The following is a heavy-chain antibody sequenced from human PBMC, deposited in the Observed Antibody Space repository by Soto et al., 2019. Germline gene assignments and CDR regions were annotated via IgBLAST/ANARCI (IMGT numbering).Heavy chain of an antibody. CDR2: IGTAGDT. J-gene: IGHJ6*02. D-gene: IGHD1-26*01. CDR3: ARDPSGWGMDV. V-gene: IGHV3-13*01. CDR1: GFTFSTYD. Sequence: PGGSLRLSCAASGFTFSTYDMQWVRQATGKGLEWVSAIGTAGDTHYSGSVKGRFTISRENAKNSLYLQMNSLRVEDTAVYYCARDPSGWGMDVWGQGTTVTVSS.